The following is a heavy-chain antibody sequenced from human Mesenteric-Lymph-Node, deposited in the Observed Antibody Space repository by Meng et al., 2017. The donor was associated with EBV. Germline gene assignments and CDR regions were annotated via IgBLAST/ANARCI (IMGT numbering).Heavy chain of an antibody. D-gene: IGHD3-10*01. CDR2: INHSGGT. Sequence: QVQVHQWGAGLLTPSETRSLTCAAYGGSFSGYYWGWIRQPPGKGLEWIGEINHSGGTNYSPSLKSRVTISIDTSKNQLSLKLTSVTAADTAVYYCARGGMSHYYGSASHDYWGQGTLVTVST. CDR3: ARGGMSHYYGSASHDY. CDR1: GGSFSGYY. J-gene: IGHJ4*02. V-gene: IGHV4-34*01.